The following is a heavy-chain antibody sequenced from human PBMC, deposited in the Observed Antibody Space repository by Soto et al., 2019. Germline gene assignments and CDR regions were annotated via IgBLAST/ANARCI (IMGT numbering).Heavy chain of an antibody. J-gene: IGHJ3*02. CDR2: ISSSSSTI. D-gene: IGHD3-3*01. V-gene: IGHV3-48*02. Sequence: EVQLVESGGGLVQPGGSLRLSCAASGFTFSSYSMNWVRQAPGKGLEWVSYISSSSSTIYYADSVKGRFTISRDNAKNSLYLQMNSLRDEDTAVYYCATLRFLEWLSPDAFDIWGQGTMVTVSP. CDR1: GFTFSSYS. CDR3: ATLRFLEWLSPDAFDI.